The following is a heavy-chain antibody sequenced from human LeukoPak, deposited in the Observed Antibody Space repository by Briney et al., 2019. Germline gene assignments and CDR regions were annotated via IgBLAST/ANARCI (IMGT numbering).Heavy chain of an antibody. CDR2: IYYSVST. V-gene: IGHV4-31*03. CDR1: GGSITSGGYY. J-gene: IGHJ4*02. CDR3: ARGISYGFVY. Sequence: SETLSLTCTVSGGSITSGGYYWSWIRQHPGKGLEWIGYIYYSVSTYYNPSLKSRVTISIDTSKKQFSLDLNSVTAADTAVYYYARGISYGFVYWGQGTLVTVSS. D-gene: IGHD5-18*01.